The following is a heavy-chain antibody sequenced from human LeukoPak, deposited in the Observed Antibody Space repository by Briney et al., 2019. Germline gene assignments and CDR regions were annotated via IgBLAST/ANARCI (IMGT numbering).Heavy chain of an antibody. V-gene: IGHV1-18*01. Sequence: ASVKVSCKASGYSFTTYGFSWMRQAPGQGLEWMGIIAYNGNTYYAENLQGRVTMTTDSSTNTAYMELRNLRSDDTAVYYCARYSSSWYLHDYWGQGTLVTVSS. D-gene: IGHD6-13*01. CDR3: ARYSSSWYLHDY. CDR2: IIAYNGNT. CDR1: GYSFTTYG. J-gene: IGHJ4*02.